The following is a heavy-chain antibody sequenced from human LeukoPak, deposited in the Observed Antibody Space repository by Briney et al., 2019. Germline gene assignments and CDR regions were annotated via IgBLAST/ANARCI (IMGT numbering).Heavy chain of an antibody. Sequence: GGSLRLSCAASGFTFSNYAMSWVRQAPGKGLEWVSNISGSGSGGRTYYADSVKGRFTISRDNSKNTLYLQMNSRRAEDTAVYYCAKSCLNRFDYWGQGTLVTVSS. CDR3: AKSCLNRFDY. CDR1: GFTFSNYA. J-gene: IGHJ4*02. V-gene: IGHV3-23*01. D-gene: IGHD5/OR15-5a*01. CDR2: ISGSGSGGRT.